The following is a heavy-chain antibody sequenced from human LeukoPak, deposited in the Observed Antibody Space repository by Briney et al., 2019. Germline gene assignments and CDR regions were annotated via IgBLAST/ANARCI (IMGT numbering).Heavy chain of an antibody. J-gene: IGHJ4*02. CDR1: GFTFSSYA. CDR3: LQYGAGST. Sequence: PGRSLRLSCAASGFTFSSYAMHWVRQAPGKGLEWVAVISYDGSNKYYADSVKGRFTISRDNAKNSLYLQMNSLRAEDTALYYCLQYGAGSTWGQGTLVTVSS. CDR2: ISYDGSNK. V-gene: IGHV3-30-3*01. D-gene: IGHD3-10*01.